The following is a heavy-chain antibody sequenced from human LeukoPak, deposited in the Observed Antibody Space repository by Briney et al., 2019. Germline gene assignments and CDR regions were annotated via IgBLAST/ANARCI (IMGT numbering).Heavy chain of an antibody. CDR2: IRQDGNEE. CDR3: AKEVPLTQGDILTGLTRPVGGMDV. V-gene: IGHV3-7*03. J-gene: IGHJ6*04. Sequence: PGGSLRLSCAASGFTFSDYWMSWVRQAPGKGPEWVASIRQDGNEEYYVDALKGRFTISRDNAKNLLDLQMNSLRAEDTAIYYCAKEVPLTQGDILTGLTRPVGGMDVWGKGTTVIVSS. D-gene: IGHD3-9*01. CDR1: GFTFSDYW.